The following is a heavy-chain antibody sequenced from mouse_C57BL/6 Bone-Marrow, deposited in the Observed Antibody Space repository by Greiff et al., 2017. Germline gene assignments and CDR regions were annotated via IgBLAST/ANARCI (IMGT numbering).Heavy chain of an antibody. CDR2: ISSGGSYT. Sequence: DVMLVESGGDLVKPGGSLKLSCAASGFTFSSYGMSWVRQTPDKRLEWVATISSGGSYTDYPDSVKGRFTISRDNAKNTLYLQMSSLKSEDTAMYYCARHWDGYAMDYWGQGTSVTVSS. J-gene: IGHJ4*01. CDR1: GFTFSSYG. V-gene: IGHV5-6*02. D-gene: IGHD4-1*01. CDR3: ARHWDGYAMDY.